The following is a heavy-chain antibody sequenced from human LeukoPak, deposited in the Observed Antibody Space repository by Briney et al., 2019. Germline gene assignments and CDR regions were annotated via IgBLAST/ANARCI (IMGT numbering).Heavy chain of an antibody. CDR2: ISYDGSNK. CDR3: ARDLSYYDSSGYYPDY. J-gene: IGHJ4*02. D-gene: IGHD3-22*01. V-gene: IGHV3-30-3*01. Sequence: GGSLRLSCAASGFTFSSYAMHWVRQAPGKGLEWVAVISYDGSNKYYADSVKGRFTISRDNSKNTLYLQTNSLRAEDTAVYYCARDLSYYDSSGYYPDYWGQGTLVTVSS. CDR1: GFTFSSYA.